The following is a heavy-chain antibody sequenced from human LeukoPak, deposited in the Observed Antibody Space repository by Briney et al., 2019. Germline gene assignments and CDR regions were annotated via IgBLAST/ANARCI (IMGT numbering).Heavy chain of an antibody. CDR1: GFTLRRFS. J-gene: IGHJ6*03. V-gene: IGHV3-30-3*01. D-gene: IGHD3-10*01. CDR2: TSYDGVFK. Sequence: GGSLRLSCAASGFTLRRFSMHWVRQAPGKGLEWVAVTSYDGVFKYYADSVKGRFTISRDHSKNTLYLQMNSLRVEDTAVYYCARAEFHYYYMDVWGKGTTVTVSS. CDR3: ARAEFHYYYMDV.